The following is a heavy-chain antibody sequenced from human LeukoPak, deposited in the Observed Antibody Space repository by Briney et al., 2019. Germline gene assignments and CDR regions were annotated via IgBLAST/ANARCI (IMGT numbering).Heavy chain of an antibody. D-gene: IGHD3-22*01. CDR3: ARESVSGYYYGRYFQH. CDR2: INPNSGGT. CDR1: GYTFTGNY. J-gene: IGHJ1*01. V-gene: IGHV1-2*06. Sequence: ASVKVSCKASGYTFTGNYIHWVRQAPGQGLEWMGRINPNSGGTVSVEKFQGRVTMTRDTSISTVYMELSRLRSDDTAVYYCARESVSGYYYGRYFQHWGQGTLVTVSS.